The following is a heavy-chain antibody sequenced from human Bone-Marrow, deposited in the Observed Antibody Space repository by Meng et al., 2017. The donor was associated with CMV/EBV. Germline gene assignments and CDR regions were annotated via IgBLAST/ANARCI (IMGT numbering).Heavy chain of an antibody. V-gene: IGHV3-48*03. D-gene: IGHD1-20*01. CDR1: GFIFSSYE. J-gene: IGHJ5*02. Sequence: GGSLRLSCAASGFIFSSYEMKWLRQAPGKGLEWVSYISSSGTTMYYADSVKGRFTISRDNARSTLYLQMDGLRAEDTAVYFCARAGYNWNRRLDTWGQGTLVTVSS. CDR3: ARAGYNWNRRLDT. CDR2: ISSSGTTM.